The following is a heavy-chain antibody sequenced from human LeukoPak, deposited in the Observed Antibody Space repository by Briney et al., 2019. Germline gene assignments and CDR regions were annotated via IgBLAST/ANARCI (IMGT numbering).Heavy chain of an antibody. CDR1: GGSFSGYY. Sequence: SETLSLTCAVYGGSFSGYYWSWIRQPPGKGLEWIGEINHSGSTNYNPSLKSRVTISVDTSKNQFSLKLSSVTAADTAVYYCARGVYGAYFDFWGQGTLVTVSS. CDR2: INHSGST. J-gene: IGHJ4*02. CDR3: ARGVYGAYFDF. V-gene: IGHV4-34*01. D-gene: IGHD4-17*01.